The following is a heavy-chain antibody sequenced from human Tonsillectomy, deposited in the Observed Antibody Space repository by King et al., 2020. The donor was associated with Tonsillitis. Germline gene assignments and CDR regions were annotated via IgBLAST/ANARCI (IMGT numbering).Heavy chain of an antibody. Sequence: VQLVESGGGVVQPGRSLRLSCAASGFTFSSYAMHWVRQAPGKGLEWVAAISYDGSNKKHADSVKGRFTISRDNSKSTLYLQMNSLRAEDTAVYYCARDLASTGWYFGAFDMWGQGTMVTVSS. D-gene: IGHD6-19*01. J-gene: IGHJ3*02. CDR2: ISYDGSNK. V-gene: IGHV3-30*01. CDR1: GFTFSSYA. CDR3: ARDLASTGWYFGAFDM.